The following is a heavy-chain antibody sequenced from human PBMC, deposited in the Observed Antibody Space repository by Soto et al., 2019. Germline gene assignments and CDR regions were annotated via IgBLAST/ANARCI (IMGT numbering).Heavy chain of an antibody. CDR3: AKHQQWPDY. Sequence: PSHTLSLTCAISGDSVSSNSAAWNWIRQSPSRGLEWLGRTYYRSKWHNDYAVSVRSRISIKPDTSKNQFSLQLNSVTPEDTAVYYCAKHQQWPDYWGRGTLVTVSS. D-gene: IGHD6-19*01. CDR2: TYYRSKWHN. J-gene: IGHJ4*02. V-gene: IGHV6-1*01. CDR1: GDSVSSNSAA.